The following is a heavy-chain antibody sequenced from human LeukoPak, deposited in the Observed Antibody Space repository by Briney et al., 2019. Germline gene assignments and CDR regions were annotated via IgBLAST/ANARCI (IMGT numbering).Heavy chain of an antibody. V-gene: IGHV1-8*01. CDR2: MNPNSGNT. J-gene: IGHJ4*02. Sequence: GASVKVSCKASGYTFTSYDINWVRQATGQGLEWMGWMNPNSGNTGCAQKFQGRVTMTRNTSISTAYMELGSLRSEDTAVYYCARIGDCSGGSCFDYWGQGTLVTVSS. CDR3: ARIGDCSGGSCFDY. CDR1: GYTFTSYD. D-gene: IGHD2-15*01.